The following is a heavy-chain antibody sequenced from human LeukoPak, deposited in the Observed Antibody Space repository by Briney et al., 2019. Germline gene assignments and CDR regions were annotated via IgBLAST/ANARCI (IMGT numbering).Heavy chain of an antibody. J-gene: IGHJ4*02. Sequence: CIGLSGAPLDYADSVRGRLTSSRENAKNSLYLDMNSLRAEDMAVYYRARKDLSSSSFSYWGQGTLVTVSS. V-gene: IGHV3-11*04. CDR2: IGLSGAPL. CDR3: ARKDLSSSSFSY. D-gene: IGHD2-2*01.